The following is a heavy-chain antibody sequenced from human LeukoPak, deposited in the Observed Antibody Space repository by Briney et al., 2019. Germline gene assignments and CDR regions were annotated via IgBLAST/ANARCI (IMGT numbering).Heavy chain of an antibody. J-gene: IGHJ4*02. D-gene: IGHD3-9*01. CDR3: ARDLSFDWFPYYFDY. CDR1: SGSVSYSHYY. CDR2: IFYSGNT. V-gene: IGHV4-39*07. Sequence: SETLSLTCTVSSGSVSYSHYYWAWVRQPPGKGLEWLGSIFYSGNTHYNPSLKSPVTISIDTSKNQFSLKVSSVTAADTAIYYCARDLSFDWFPYYFDYWGQGILVTVSS.